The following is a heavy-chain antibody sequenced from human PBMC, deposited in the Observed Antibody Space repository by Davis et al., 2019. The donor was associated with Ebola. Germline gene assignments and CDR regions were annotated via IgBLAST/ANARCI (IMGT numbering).Heavy chain of an antibody. CDR3: VRDGYSSSRFGY. Sequence: SETLSLTCTVSGDSISSGSYYWSWIRQPAGKGLEWIGHIYTSGSTNYNPSLKSRVTISADAPRNQFFLKMTSITAADTAAYYCVRDGYSSSRFGYWGQGTLVTVSS. CDR2: IYTSGST. D-gene: IGHD4-11*01. CDR1: GDSISSGSYY. J-gene: IGHJ4*02. V-gene: IGHV4-61*09.